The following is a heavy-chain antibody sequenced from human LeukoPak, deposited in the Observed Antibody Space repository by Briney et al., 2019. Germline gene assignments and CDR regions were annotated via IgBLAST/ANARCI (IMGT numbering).Heavy chain of an antibody. D-gene: IGHD5-12*01. J-gene: IGHJ5*02. Sequence: GGSLRLSCAASGFTFSSYAMSWVRQAPGKGLEWVSAISGSGSSTYYADSVKGRFTISRDNSKNTLYLQMNSLRAEDTAVYYCAKGGGGYDSTWFGPWGQGTLVTVSS. CDR3: AKGGGGYDSTWFGP. CDR1: GFTFSSYA. V-gene: IGHV3-23*01. CDR2: ISGSGSST.